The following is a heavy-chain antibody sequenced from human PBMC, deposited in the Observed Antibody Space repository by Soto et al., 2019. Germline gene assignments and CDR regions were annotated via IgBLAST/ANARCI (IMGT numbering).Heavy chain of an antibody. CDR2: MNPNSGNT. V-gene: IGHV1-8*01. CDR3: ARERAVLVPAAMSDYYYGMDV. D-gene: IGHD2-2*01. CDR1: GYTFTSYD. Sequence: QVQLVQSGAEVKKPGASVKVSCKASGYTFTSYDINWVRQATGQGLEWMGWMNPNSGNTGYAQKFQGRVTMTRNTSISTAYMELSSLRSEDTAVYYCARERAVLVPAAMSDYYYGMDVWGQGTTVTVSS. J-gene: IGHJ6*02.